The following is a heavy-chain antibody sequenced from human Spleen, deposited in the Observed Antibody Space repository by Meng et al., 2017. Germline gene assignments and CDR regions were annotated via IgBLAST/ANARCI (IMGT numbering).Heavy chain of an antibody. CDR3: AKALGWGSSPDY. J-gene: IGHJ4*02. D-gene: IGHD2-21*01. CDR2: INPNSGGT. CDR1: GYTFTAYY. V-gene: IGHV1-2*06. Sequence: HVQLLQSGADVKKPGASVKVSCKASGYTFTAYYIHWVRQAPGQGLEWMGRINPNSGGTNFAQKFQGRVIMTRDTSISTAYMELSSLGFDDTAVYYCAKALGWGSSPDYWGQGILVTVSS.